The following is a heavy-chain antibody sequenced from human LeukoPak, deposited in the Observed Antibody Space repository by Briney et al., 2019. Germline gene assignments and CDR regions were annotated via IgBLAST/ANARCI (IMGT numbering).Heavy chain of an antibody. CDR1: GGSVSSGNYY. Sequence: SETLSLTCTVSGGSVSSGNYYWSWIRQPPGKGLEWIGYIYYSGSTNYNPSLKSRVTISVDTSKNQFSLKLSSVTAADTAVYYCARADMVATIIGRVETWGQGTLVTVSS. CDR2: IYYSGST. CDR3: ARADMVATIIGRVET. D-gene: IGHD5-12*01. V-gene: IGHV4-61*01. J-gene: IGHJ4*02.